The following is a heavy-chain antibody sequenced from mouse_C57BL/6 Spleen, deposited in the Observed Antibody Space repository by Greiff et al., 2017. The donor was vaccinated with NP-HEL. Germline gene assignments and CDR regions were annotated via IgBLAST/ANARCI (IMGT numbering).Heavy chain of an antibody. CDR3: AARTRYYFDY. Sequence: QVQLQQPGAELVRPGTSVKLSCKASGYTFTSYWMHWVKQRPGQGLEWIGVIDPSDSYTNYNQKFKGKATLTVDKSSSTAYMELRSLTSEDSAVYYCAARTRYYFDYWGQGTTLTVSS. CDR2: IDPSDSYT. J-gene: IGHJ2*01. V-gene: IGHV1-59*01. CDR1: GYTFTSYW.